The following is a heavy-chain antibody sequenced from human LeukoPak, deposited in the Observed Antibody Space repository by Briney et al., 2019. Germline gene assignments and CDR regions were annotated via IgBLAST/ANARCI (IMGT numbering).Heavy chain of an antibody. CDR3: ARDKLEPGYSMDV. CDR2: IWYDGSNK. V-gene: IGHV3-33*01. D-gene: IGHD1-1*01. Sequence: GGSLRLSCATSGFSFGAHGMHWVSRAPGKGLEWVAVIWYDGSNKYYADSVKGRFAISRDNSKSTLFLQMNSLRAEDTAIYYCARDKLEPGYSMDVWGQGTTVTVSS. J-gene: IGHJ6*02. CDR1: GFSFGAHG.